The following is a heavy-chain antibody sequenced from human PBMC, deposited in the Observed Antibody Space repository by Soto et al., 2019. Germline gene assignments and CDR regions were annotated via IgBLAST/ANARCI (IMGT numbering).Heavy chain of an antibody. Sequence: GGSLRLSCAASGFTFDDYAMHWVRQAPGKGLEWVSLISGDGGSTYYADSVKGRFTISRDNSKNSLYLQMNSLRTEDTALYYCAKDMTHYYDRSGYYYGMDVWGQGTPVTVSS. CDR2: ISGDGGST. CDR1: GFTFDDYA. CDR3: AKDMTHYYDRSGYYYGMDV. D-gene: IGHD3-22*01. V-gene: IGHV3-43*02. J-gene: IGHJ6*02.